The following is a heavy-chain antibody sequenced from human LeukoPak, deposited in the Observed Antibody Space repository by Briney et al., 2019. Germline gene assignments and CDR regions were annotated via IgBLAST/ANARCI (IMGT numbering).Heavy chain of an antibody. CDR1: GGSISSQY. J-gene: IGHJ5*02. CDR2: MYYSGNT. V-gene: IGHV4-59*08. CDR3: ARHHIAVGDIS. D-gene: IGHD2-2*01. Sequence: SETLSLTCSVAGGSISSQYWSWIRQPPGKGMEWIAPMYYSGNTKYNPSLKRRVTISVDTSKTQFSLNLRSGTAADTAVYYCARHHIAVGDISWGQGTLVTVSS.